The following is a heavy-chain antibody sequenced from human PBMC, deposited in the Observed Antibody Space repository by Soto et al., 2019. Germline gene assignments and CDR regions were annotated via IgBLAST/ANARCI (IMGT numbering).Heavy chain of an antibody. CDR2: ISYDGSNK. V-gene: IGHV3-30*18. D-gene: IGHD3-22*01. J-gene: IGHJ5*02. CDR3: ANEKTYYYDSSGYSNWFDP. Sequence: QVQLVESGGGVVQPGRSLRLSCAASGFTFSSYGMHWVRQAPGKGLEWVAVISYDGSNKYYADPVKGRFTISRDNSKNTLYLQMNSLRAEDTAVYYCANEKTYYYDSSGYSNWFDPWGQGTLVTVSS. CDR1: GFTFSSYG.